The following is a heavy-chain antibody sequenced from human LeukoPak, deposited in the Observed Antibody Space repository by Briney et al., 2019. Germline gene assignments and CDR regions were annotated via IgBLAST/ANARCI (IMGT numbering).Heavy chain of an antibody. CDR3: ARDRGYSFDY. V-gene: IGHV3-74*01. CDR2: IDGDGSST. J-gene: IGHJ4*02. Sequence: GGSLRLSCAASGFAFNTYWMHWVRQAPGKGLVWVSRIDGDGSSTSYADSVKGRFTISRDNAKNTLYQQMNSLRAEDTAVYYCARDRGYSFDYWGQGTLLTVSS. D-gene: IGHD6-13*01. CDR1: GFAFNTYW.